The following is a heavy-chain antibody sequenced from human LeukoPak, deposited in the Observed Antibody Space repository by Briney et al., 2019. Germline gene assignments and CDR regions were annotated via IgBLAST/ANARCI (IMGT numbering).Heavy chain of an antibody. D-gene: IGHD6-13*01. Sequence: SETLSLTCTVSGGSISSGGYYWSWIRQHPGKGLEWIGYIYYSGSTYYNPSLKSRVTISVDTSKNQFSLRLSSVTAADTAVYYCARESPVAAAAALAWGQGTLVTVSS. CDR1: GGSISSGGYY. CDR3: ARESPVAAAAALA. CDR2: IYYSGST. J-gene: IGHJ4*02. V-gene: IGHV4-31*03.